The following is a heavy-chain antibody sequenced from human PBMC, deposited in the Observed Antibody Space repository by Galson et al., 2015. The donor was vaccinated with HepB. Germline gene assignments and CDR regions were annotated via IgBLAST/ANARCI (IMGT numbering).Heavy chain of an antibody. CDR1: GYTFTSYD. Sequence: SVKVSCKASGYTFTSYDTNWVRQATGQGLEWMGWMNPNSGNTGYAQKFQGRVTMTRNTSISTAYMELSSLRSEDTAVYYCARVVGGWSSGYYFYFDYWGQGTLVTVSS. J-gene: IGHJ4*02. CDR3: ARVVGGWSSGYYFYFDY. CDR2: MNPNSGNT. D-gene: IGHD3-22*01. V-gene: IGHV1-8*01.